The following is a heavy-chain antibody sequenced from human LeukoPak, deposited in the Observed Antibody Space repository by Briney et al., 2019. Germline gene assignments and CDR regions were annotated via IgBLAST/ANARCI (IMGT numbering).Heavy chain of an antibody. Sequence: ASVKVSCKASGYTFSSYGISWVRQAPGQGLEWMGWISAYNGNTNYRQKLQGRVTMTTDTSTSTAYMDLRSLRSDDTAIYYCARGSPDGWGTYYNDSPDYWGQGTLVTVSS. CDR2: ISAYNGNT. CDR1: GYTFSSYG. D-gene: IGHD3-10*01. J-gene: IGHJ4*02. CDR3: ARGSPDGWGTYYNDSPDY. V-gene: IGHV1-18*01.